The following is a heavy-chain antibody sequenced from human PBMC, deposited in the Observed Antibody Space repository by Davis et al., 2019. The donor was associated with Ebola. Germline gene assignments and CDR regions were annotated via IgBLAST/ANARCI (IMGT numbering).Heavy chain of an antibody. D-gene: IGHD2/OR15-2a*01. CDR1: GFTFSSYV. CDR2: GTSADT. CDR3: AKDNRNIWSEV. Sequence: GESLKISCAASGFTFSSYVMTWVRQAPGKGLEWVSTYGTSADTYYADSVKGRFTISRDNSKNTLYLQMNGVRVEDKAIYYCAKDNRNIWSEVWGQGTMVTVSS. V-gene: IGHV3-23*01. J-gene: IGHJ3*01.